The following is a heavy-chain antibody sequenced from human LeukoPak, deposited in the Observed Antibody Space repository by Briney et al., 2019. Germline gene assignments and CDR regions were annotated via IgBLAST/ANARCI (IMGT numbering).Heavy chain of an antibody. D-gene: IGHD2-15*01. J-gene: IGHJ4*02. Sequence: PSETLSLTCAVYGGSFSGYYWSWIRQPPGKGLEWIGEINHSGSTNYNPSLKSRVTISVDTSKNQFSLKLSSVTAADTAVYYCARTYCRGGSCHFDYWGQGTLVTVSS. CDR1: GGSFSGYY. CDR3: ARTYCRGGSCHFDY. V-gene: IGHV4-34*01. CDR2: INHSGST.